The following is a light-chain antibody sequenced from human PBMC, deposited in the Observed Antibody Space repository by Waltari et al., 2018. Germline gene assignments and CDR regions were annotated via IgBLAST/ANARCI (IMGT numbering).Light chain of an antibody. CDR3: QHYLRLPVT. CDR2: GAS. J-gene: IGKJ1*01. Sequence: EIVLTQSPGTLSLSPGERATLSCRTSQSVTRALAWYKQKPGQAPRLLIYGASNRATGIPDRFSGSGSGTDFSLTISSLEPEDFAVYYCQHYLRLPVTFGQGTKVEVK. V-gene: IGKV3-20*01. CDR1: QSVTRA.